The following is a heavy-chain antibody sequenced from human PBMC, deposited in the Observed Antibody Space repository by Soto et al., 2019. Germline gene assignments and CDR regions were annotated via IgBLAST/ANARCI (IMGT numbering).Heavy chain of an antibody. J-gene: IGHJ6*02. V-gene: IGHV4-30-2*01. CDR1: GGSISSGGYS. CDR3: ARAKYYYYGMDV. Sequence: SETLSLTCAVSGGSISSGGYSWSWIRQPPGKGLEWIGYIYHSGSTYYNPSLKSRVTISVDRSKNQFSLKLSSVTAADTAVYYCARAKYYYYGMDVWGQGTTVTVYS. CDR2: IYHSGST.